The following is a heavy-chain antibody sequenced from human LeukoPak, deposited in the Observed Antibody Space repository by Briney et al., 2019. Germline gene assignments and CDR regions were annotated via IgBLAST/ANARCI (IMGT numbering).Heavy chain of an antibody. V-gene: IGHV1-69*01. CDR1: GGTFSSYA. J-gene: IGHJ6*03. D-gene: IGHD2-2*01. CDR3: ARGQLLWEGGYYYYYYMDV. CDR2: IIPIFGTA. Sequence: SVKVSCKASGGTFSSYAISWVRQAPGQGLEWMGGIIPIFGTADYAQKFQGRVTITADESTSTAYMELSSLRSEDTAVYYCARGQLLWEGGYYYYYYMDVWGKGTTVTVSS.